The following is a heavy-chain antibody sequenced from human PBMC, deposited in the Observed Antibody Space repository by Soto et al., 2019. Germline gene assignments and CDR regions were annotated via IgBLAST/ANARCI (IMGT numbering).Heavy chain of an antibody. CDR1: GYTFTSYD. CDR3: ARGEAGFCSGCSCYSGWFDP. CDR2: MNPNRGNT. Sequence: QVQLVQSGAEVKKPGASVKVSCKASGYTFTSYDINWVRQATGQGLEWMGWMNPNRGNTGYAQKFQGRVTMTRNTSISTAYMELSSLRSEDTAVYYCARGEAGFCSGCSCYSGWFDPWGQGTLVTVSS. D-gene: IGHD2-15*01. V-gene: IGHV1-8*01. J-gene: IGHJ5*02.